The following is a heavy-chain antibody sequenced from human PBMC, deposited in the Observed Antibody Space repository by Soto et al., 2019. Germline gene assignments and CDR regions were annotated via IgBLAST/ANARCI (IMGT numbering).Heavy chain of an antibody. CDR2: RHHSGST. Sequence: SDTLSITCSVSGGSISGYYWSWIRQPPGKGLEWVGYRHHSGSTNYNASLKSRVTISLDTSRNQFSLKLSSVTAADTAVYYCARDKDYYYGMDVWGQGTTVTVSS. CDR1: GGSISGYY. J-gene: IGHJ6*02. CDR3: ARDKDYYYGMDV. V-gene: IGHV4-59*01.